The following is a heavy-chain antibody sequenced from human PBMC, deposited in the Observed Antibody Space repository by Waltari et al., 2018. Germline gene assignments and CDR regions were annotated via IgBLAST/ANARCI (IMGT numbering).Heavy chain of an antibody. CDR2: IYSGGSR. V-gene: IGHV3-53*01. CDR3: AKDPGHNLGTHYGDY. J-gene: IGHJ4*02. Sequence: EVQLVESGGDLIQPGGSLRLSCAASGFNVSSKYMSWVRQAPGRGVEGVSVIYSGGSRRYAGSVKGRVTISRDKAKNTLYLQMNSLRGEDTAVYHWAKDPGHNLGTHYGDYWGQGTLVTVSS. CDR1: GFNVSSKY. D-gene: IGHD3-10*01.